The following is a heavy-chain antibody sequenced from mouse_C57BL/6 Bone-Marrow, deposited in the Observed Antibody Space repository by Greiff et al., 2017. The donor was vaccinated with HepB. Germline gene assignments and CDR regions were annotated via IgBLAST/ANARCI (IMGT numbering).Heavy chain of an antibody. J-gene: IGHJ2*01. D-gene: IGHD1-1*01. CDR1: GYTFTSYG. V-gene: IGHV1-81*01. Sequence: QVQLKESGAELARPGASVKLSCKASGYTFTSYGISWVKQRTGQGLEWIGEIYPRSGNTYYNEKFKGKATLTADKSSSTAYMELRSLTSEDSAVYFCARWSTTGVAGDYWGQGTTLTVSS. CDR3: ARWSTTGVAGDY. CDR2: IYPRSGNT.